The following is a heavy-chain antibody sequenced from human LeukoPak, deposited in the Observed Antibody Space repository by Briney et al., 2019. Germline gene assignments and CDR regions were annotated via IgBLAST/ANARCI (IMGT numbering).Heavy chain of an antibody. J-gene: IGHJ3*02. D-gene: IGHD6-19*01. CDR2: IWYDGSNK. V-gene: IGHV3-33*01. CDR1: GFTFSSYG. CDR3: ATSSGWYRDAFDI. Sequence: GGSLRLSCAASGFTFSSYGMHWVRQAPGKGLEWVAVIWYDGSNKYYADSVKGRFTISRDNSKNTLYLQMNSLRAEDMAVYYCATSSGWYRDAFDIWGQGTMVTVSS.